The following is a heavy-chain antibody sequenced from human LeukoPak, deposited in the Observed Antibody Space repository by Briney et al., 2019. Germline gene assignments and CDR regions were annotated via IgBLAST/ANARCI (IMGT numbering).Heavy chain of an antibody. CDR3: ARRASTERGHSYGLDY. J-gene: IGHJ4*02. V-gene: IGHV3-21*01. CDR2: ISFSGTYI. Sequence: GGSLRLSCAASGFTFSSYSMNWVRQAPGKGLEWVASISFSGTYIYYADSLKGRITISRDNARRSLFLQMNSLRAEDSAVYYCARRASTERGHSYGLDYWGQGTLVTVSS. CDR1: GFTFSSYS. D-gene: IGHD5-18*01.